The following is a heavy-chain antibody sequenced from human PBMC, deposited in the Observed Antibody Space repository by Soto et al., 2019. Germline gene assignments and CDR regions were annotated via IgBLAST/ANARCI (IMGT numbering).Heavy chain of an antibody. V-gene: IGHV3-23*01. CDR1: GFTFSKNY. Sequence: PGGSLRLSCAASGFTFSKNYMSWIRQAPGQGLEWLSYISGSGVSTYYADSVKGRFTISRDNSKNTLYLQMNSLRAEDTAVYYCAKSPGMYYYDSSGYYHYEYWGQGTLVTVSS. CDR2: ISGSGVST. J-gene: IGHJ4*02. D-gene: IGHD3-22*01. CDR3: AKSPGMYYYDSSGYYHYEY.